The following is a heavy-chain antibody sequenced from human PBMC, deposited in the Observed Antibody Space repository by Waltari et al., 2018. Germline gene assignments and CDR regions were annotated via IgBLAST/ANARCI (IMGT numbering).Heavy chain of an antibody. CDR1: GFTFSTSW. CDR2: SERDDSRT. J-gene: IGHJ4*02. D-gene: IGHD7-27*01. CDR3: VRDEPGDGLDY. Sequence: EVQLVESGGALVQPGGSLRLSCATSGFTFSTSWRHWVRQAPGKGLMGVAQSERDDSRTTYGGAVKGRFTISRDNAKNTVYLQMNSLRDEDTAVYYCVRDEPGDGLDYWGQGTLVTVSS. V-gene: IGHV3-74*03.